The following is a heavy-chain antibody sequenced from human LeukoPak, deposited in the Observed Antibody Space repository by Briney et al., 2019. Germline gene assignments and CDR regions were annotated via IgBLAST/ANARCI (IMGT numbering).Heavy chain of an antibody. J-gene: IGHJ4*02. D-gene: IGHD5-24*01. V-gene: IGHV1-69*01. CDR3: ARDRTMRERWVFDY. CDR2: IIPIFGTA. Sequence: GIIPIFGTANYAQKFQGRVTITADESTSTAYMELSSLRSEDTAVYYCARDRTMRERWVFDYWGQGTLVTVSS.